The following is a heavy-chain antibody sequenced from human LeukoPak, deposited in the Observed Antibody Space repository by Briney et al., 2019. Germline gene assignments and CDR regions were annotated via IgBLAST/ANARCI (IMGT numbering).Heavy chain of an antibody. Sequence: GGSLRLSCAASGFTFSSYAMHWVRQAPGKGLEWVAVISYDGSNKYYADSVKGRFTISRDNSKNTLYLQMNSLRAEDTAVYYCAKDFGSGLGLPYPIYGMDVWGQGTTVTVSS. CDR2: ISYDGSNK. CDR1: GFTFSSYA. J-gene: IGHJ6*02. CDR3: AKDFGSGLGLPYPIYGMDV. V-gene: IGHV3-30-3*01. D-gene: IGHD3-10*01.